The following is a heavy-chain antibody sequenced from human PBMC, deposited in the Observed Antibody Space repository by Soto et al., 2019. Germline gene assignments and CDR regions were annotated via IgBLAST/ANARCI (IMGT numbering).Heavy chain of an antibody. CDR2: IYDSGST. CDR3: ARSSRSYFDY. J-gene: IGHJ4*02. V-gene: IGHV4-31*03. Sequence: QVQLQESGPGLVKPSQTLSLTCTVSGGSISRSGYFWSWIRQHPGKGLEWIGYIYDSGSTYYNPSLKSRVSLSVDTSKNQFSLNLTSVTAADRAMYYCARSSRSYFDYWGQGTLVTVS. CDR1: GGSISRSGYF.